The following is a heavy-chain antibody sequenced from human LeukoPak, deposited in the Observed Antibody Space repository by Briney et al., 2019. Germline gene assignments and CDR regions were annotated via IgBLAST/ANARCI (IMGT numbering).Heavy chain of an antibody. V-gene: IGHV3-21*01. CDR3: AREPPYCSSTSCYSGYYGMDV. Sequence: GGSLRLSCAASGFTFSSYSMNWVRQAPGKGLEWVSSISSSSSYIYYAGSVKGRFTISRDNAKNSLYLQMNSLRAEDTAVYYCAREPPYCSSTSCYSGYYGMDVWGQGTTVTVSS. J-gene: IGHJ6*02. CDR1: GFTFSSYS. D-gene: IGHD2-2*01. CDR2: ISSSSSYI.